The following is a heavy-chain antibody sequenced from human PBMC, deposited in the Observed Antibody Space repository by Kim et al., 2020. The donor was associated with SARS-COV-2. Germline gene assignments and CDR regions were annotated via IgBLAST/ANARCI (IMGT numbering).Heavy chain of an antibody. Sequence: ASVKVSCKASGYTFTSYSMHWVRQAPGQRLEWMGWINAGNGNTKYSQKFQGRVTITRDTSASTAYMELSSLRSEDTAVYYCARVTPPGVTFGGVIVMGWFEPWGQGTLVTVSP. CDR1: GYTFTSYS. J-gene: IGHJ5*02. D-gene: IGHD3-16*02. CDR2: INAGNGNT. V-gene: IGHV1-3*01. CDR3: ARVTPPGVTFGGVIVMGWFEP.